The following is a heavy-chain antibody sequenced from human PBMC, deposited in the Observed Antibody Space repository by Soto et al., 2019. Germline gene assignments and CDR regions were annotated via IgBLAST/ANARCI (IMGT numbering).Heavy chain of an antibody. J-gene: IGHJ6*02. CDR2: INPKSGVT. D-gene: IGHD3-3*01. CDR3: ARGEVSTIVGVVPYGMDV. CDR1: GYSFIGYY. Sequence: ASVKVSCTASGYSFIGYYMHWVLQAPGQGLEWMGWINPKSGVTNYAQKFQGRVTMTRDTPITTAYMELSSLRSDDTAVYYCARGEVSTIVGVVPYGMDVCGQRTTATVSS. V-gene: IGHV1-2*02.